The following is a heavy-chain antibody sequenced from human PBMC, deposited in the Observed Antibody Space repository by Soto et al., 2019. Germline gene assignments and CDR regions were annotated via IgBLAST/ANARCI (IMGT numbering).Heavy chain of an antibody. D-gene: IGHD3-22*01. CDR1: GFTFRNYG. J-gene: IGHJ4*02. CDR3: ARADSGGQCPCDY. CDR2: IWYDGNNK. Sequence: QVQLVESGGGVVQPGRSLRLSCAASGFTFRNYGMHWVRQAPGKGLEWVASIWYDGNNKYYSDSVKGRFTISRDNSKNMSFLQMDSLRAEDTAVYFCARADSGGQCPCDYWGQGTLVTVSS. V-gene: IGHV3-33*01.